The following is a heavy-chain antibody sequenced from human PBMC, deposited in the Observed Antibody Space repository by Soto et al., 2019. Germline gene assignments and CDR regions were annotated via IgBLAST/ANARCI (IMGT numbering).Heavy chain of an antibody. CDR1: RFSCSSYA. V-gene: IGHV3-23*01. Sequence: GSLRLSCATPRFSCSSYAMSWVRQAPGKGLEWVSTISANGGTTYYPDSVKGRFTISRDNSKNTLYLQMNSLGAEDTAVYYCAKVGRSFDWLYFFDYWGRGTLVTVSS. D-gene: IGHD3-9*01. CDR3: AKVGRSFDWLYFFDY. J-gene: IGHJ4*02. CDR2: ISANGGTT.